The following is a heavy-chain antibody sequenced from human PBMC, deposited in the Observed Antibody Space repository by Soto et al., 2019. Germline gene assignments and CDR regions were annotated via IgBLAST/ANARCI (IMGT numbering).Heavy chain of an antibody. V-gene: IGHV4-31*03. Sequence: QVQLQESGRGLVKASQTLSLTCNVSGGSISSGSYYWTWIRQHPGKGLEWIGNIHQSGSTFYNPSLKSRVSISVDTSKNQFSLKLSSVTSADTAVYFCVRGVLSWGQGTLVNVSS. J-gene: IGHJ1*01. CDR3: VRGVLS. D-gene: IGHD3-10*01. CDR2: IHQSGST. CDR1: GGSISSGSYY.